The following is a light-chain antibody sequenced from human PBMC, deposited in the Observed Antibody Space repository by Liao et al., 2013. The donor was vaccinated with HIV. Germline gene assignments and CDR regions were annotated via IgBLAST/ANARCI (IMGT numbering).Light chain of an antibody. V-gene: IGLV3-21*01. CDR3: QVWDSSSDHHYV. Sequence: SYELTQPPSVSVAPGKTARITCGGNNIRSKSVHWYQQKPGQAPVLVIYSDSDRPSGIPERFSGSNSGNTATLTISRVEAGDEADYYCQVWDSSSDHHYVFGTGTEVTVL. J-gene: IGLJ1*01. CDR2: SDS. CDR1: NIRSKS.